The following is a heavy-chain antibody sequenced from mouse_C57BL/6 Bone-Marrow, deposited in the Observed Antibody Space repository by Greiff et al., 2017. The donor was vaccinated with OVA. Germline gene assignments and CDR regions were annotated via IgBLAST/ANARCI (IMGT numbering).Heavy chain of an antibody. CDR3: ARSASMYYYGSTWSMDY. Sequence: QVQLQQPGAELVKPGASVKLSCKASGYTFTSYWMHWVKQRPGQGLEWIGMIHPNSGSTNYNEKFKSKATLTVDKSSSTAYMQLSSLTSEDSAVYYCARSASMYYYGSTWSMDYWGQGTSVTVSS. CDR2: IHPNSGST. D-gene: IGHD1-1*01. V-gene: IGHV1-64*01. J-gene: IGHJ4*01. CDR1: GYTFTSYW.